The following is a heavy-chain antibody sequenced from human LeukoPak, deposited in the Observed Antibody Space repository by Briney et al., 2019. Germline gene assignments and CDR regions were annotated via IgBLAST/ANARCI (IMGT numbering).Heavy chain of an antibody. CDR3: ARRGYSGHDSLDS. V-gene: IGHV3-48*03. Sequence: GGSLRLSCAASGFTFSSYEMNWVRQAPGKGLDWGSYISSSGSTIDYADSVKGRFTISRDNAKSSLYLQMSSLRAEDTAVYYCARRGYSGHDSLDSWGQGTLVTVSS. J-gene: IGHJ4*02. D-gene: IGHD5-12*01. CDR2: ISSSGSTI. CDR1: GFTFSSYE.